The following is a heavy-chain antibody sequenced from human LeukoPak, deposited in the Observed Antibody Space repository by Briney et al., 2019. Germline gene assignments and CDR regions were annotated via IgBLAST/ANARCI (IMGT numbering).Heavy chain of an antibody. D-gene: IGHD5-12*01. CDR1: GYTFTDYY. J-gene: IGHJ5*02. CDR2: INPNSGGT. CDR3: ARAWLRPNWFDP. Sequence: ASVKVSCKASGYTFTDYYMHWVRQAPGQGLEWMGWINPNSGGTNYAQKFQGRVTMTRDTSISTAYMELSRLRSDDTAVYYCARAWLRPNWFDPWGQGTLVTVSS. V-gene: IGHV1-2*02.